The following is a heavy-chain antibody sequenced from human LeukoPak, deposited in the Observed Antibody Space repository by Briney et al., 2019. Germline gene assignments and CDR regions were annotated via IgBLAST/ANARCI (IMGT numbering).Heavy chain of an antibody. CDR3: ARGTVTMVDY. V-gene: IGHV3-66*01. Sequence: PGGSLRLSCAASGFTVSSNYMSWVRQAPGRGLEWVSVIYSGGSTYCADSVKGRFTISRDNSKNTLFLQMNSLRAGDTAVYYCARGTVTMVDYWGQGTLVTISS. J-gene: IGHJ4*02. CDR2: IYSGGST. D-gene: IGHD3-10*01. CDR1: GFTVSSNY.